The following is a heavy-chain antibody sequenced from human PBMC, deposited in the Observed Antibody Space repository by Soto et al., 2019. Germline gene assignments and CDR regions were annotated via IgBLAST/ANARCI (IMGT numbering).Heavy chain of an antibody. Sequence: QVQLVQSGAEVKKPGASVKVSCKASGYSFTRFGIAWVRQAPGQGLEWMGWISAHNGMTHYAQQFQGRVTMTTDTSTGTAYRELRSLKSDDTAVYFCARDGSYRYSDWGQGTLVIVSS. D-gene: IGHD3-16*02. CDR2: ISAHNGMT. J-gene: IGHJ4*02. CDR1: GYSFTRFG. V-gene: IGHV1-18*01. CDR3: ARDGSYRYSD.